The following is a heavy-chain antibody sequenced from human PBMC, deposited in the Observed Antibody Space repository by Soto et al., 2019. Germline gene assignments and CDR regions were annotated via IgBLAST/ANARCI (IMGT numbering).Heavy chain of an antibody. Sequence: PGGSLRLSCAASGFTFTRYSMNSVRQAPGKGLEWVSYIDSYSNLIYYADSEKGRFTIYRHHARDPLFLQMSSPSAADTAVFSGARDPNLYCSGTDSYVYWGHGTLVTVSS. J-gene: IGHJ4*01. V-gene: IGHV3-21*01. CDR1: GFTFTRYS. D-gene: IGHD5-18*01. CDR2: IDSYSNLI. CDR3: ARDPNLYCSGTDSYVY.